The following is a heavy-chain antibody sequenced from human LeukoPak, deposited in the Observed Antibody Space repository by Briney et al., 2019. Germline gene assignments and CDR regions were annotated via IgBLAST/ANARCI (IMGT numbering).Heavy chain of an antibody. J-gene: IGHJ4*02. CDR2: VYRSGST. Sequence: PSETLSLTCVVSGDSISSGYHWGWIRQPPGEGLEWIGSVYRSGSTYYNPSLKSRVTISVDTSKNQISLKVRSVTAADTAVYYCARENWVFDYWGQGILVSVSS. CDR1: GDSISSGYH. CDR3: ARENWVFDY. D-gene: IGHD7-27*01. V-gene: IGHV4-38-2*02.